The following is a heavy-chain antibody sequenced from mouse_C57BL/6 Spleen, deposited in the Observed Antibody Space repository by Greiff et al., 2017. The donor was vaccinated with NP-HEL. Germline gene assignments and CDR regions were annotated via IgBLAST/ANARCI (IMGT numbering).Heavy chain of an antibody. CDR2: IHPSDSDT. Sequence: QVQLQQSGAELVKPGASVKVSCKASGYTFTSYWMHWVKQRPGQGLEWIGRIHPSDSDTNYNQKFKGKATLTVDKSSSTAYMQLSSLTSEDSAVYYCAMSSSGYRFAYWGQGTLVTVSA. D-gene: IGHD3-2*02. V-gene: IGHV1-74*01. CDR3: AMSSSGYRFAY. CDR1: GYTFTSYW. J-gene: IGHJ3*01.